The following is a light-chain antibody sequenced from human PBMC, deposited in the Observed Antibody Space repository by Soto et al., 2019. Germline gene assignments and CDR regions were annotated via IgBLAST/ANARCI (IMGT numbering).Light chain of an antibody. CDR3: CSYAGGSPLGV. V-gene: IGLV2-23*02. J-gene: IGLJ1*01. Sequence: QSVLTQPASVSGAPGQSITISCTGTSSDVGNYNLVSWYQQHPGKAPKLMIYEASKRPSGVSNRFSASKSGITASLTISGFQAEDEADYYCCSYAGGSPLGVFGTGTKVTVL. CDR1: SSDVGNYNL. CDR2: EAS.